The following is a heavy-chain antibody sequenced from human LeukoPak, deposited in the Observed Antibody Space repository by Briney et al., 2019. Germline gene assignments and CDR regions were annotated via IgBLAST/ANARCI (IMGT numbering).Heavy chain of an antibody. J-gene: IGHJ3*01. Sequence: GGSLRLSCAASGFTFSSYWMTWVRQAPGKGLEWVANIKQDGSEKYYVDSVKGRFTISGDNAKNSLYLQMNSLRAEDTAVYYCAREDDDWGPNTLDVWGQGTVVTVSS. CDR2: IKQDGSEK. V-gene: IGHV3-7*01. CDR3: AREDDDWGPNTLDV. CDR1: GFTFSSYW. D-gene: IGHD7-27*01.